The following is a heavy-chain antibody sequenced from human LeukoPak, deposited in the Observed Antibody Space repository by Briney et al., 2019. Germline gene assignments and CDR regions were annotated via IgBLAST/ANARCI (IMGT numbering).Heavy chain of an antibody. CDR1: GYSISSGYY. J-gene: IGHJ6*03. V-gene: IGHV4-38-2*01. CDR3: ASLVGATTYYYYMDV. D-gene: IGHD1-26*01. CDR2: IYHSGRT. Sequence: PSETLSLTCAVSGYSISSGYYWGWIRQPPGKGLEWIGSIYHSGRTYYNPSLKSRVTISVDTSKNQFSLKLSSVTAADTAVYYCASLVGATTYYYYMDVWGKGTTVTVSS.